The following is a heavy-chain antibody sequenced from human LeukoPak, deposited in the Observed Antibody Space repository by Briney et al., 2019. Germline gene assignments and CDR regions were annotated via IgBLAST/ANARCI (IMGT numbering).Heavy chain of an antibody. CDR2: INHSGSA. J-gene: IGHJ4*02. CDR3: ARGRRLIGGTNLFDY. D-gene: IGHD1-1*01. V-gene: IGHV4-34*01. CDR1: GGSFGGYY. Sequence: RPSETLSLTCAVYGGSFGGYYWSWIRQPPGKGLEWIGEINHSGSANYNPSLKSRVTISVDTSKNQFSLKLSSVTAADTAVYYCARGRRLIGGTNLFDYWGQGTLVTVSS.